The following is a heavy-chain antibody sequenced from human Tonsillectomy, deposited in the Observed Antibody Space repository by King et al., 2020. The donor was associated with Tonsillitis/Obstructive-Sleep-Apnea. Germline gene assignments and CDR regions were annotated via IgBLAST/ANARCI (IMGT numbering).Heavy chain of an antibody. CDR2: INPSGSST. Sequence: VQLVQSGAEVKKPGASVKVSCKASGYTFTSYYMHWVRQAPGQGLEWMGIINPSGSSTSYAQKFQGRVTMTRDTSTSTVYMELSSLRSEDTAVYYCAREMSDQIEYSSSLASSDYWGQGTLVTVSS. D-gene: IGHD6-6*01. V-gene: IGHV1-46*01. CDR3: AREMSDQIEYSSSLASSDY. CDR1: GYTFTSYY. J-gene: IGHJ4*02.